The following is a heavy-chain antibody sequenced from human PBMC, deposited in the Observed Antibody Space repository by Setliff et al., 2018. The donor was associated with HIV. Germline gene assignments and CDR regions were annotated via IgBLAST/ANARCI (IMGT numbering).Heavy chain of an antibody. CDR1: GDSISSETFS. CDR3: ARGGYYYYFGVDV. V-gene: IGHV4-61*02. D-gene: IGHD3-16*01. Sequence: SETLSLTCTVSGDSISSETFSWNWIRQPAGKGLEWIGRIYTSGSTDYNPSLKSRVTMSVDTSKNQFSLKLSSVTAADTAAYYCARGGYYYYFGVDVWGQGTTVTVSS. J-gene: IGHJ6*02. CDR2: IYTSGST.